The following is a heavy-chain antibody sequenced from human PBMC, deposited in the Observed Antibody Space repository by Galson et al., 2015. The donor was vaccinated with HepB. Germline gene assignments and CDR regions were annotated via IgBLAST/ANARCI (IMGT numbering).Heavy chain of an antibody. J-gene: IGHJ4*02. D-gene: IGHD3-10*01. V-gene: IGHV3-53*01. CDR1: GVTLSSSY. CDR2: IYSGGST. CDR3: GRDAFSGRIGY. Sequence: SLRLSCAASGVTLSSSYMSWVCQAPGKGLEWVSVIYSGGSTYYADSVQGRFTISRDNSKNTLYLQMNSLTVEDTAVYYCGRDAFSGRIGYWGQGTLVTVSS.